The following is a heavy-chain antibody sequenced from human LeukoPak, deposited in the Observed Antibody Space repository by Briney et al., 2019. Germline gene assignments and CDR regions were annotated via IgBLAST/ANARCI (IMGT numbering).Heavy chain of an antibody. D-gene: IGHD3-10*01. CDR2: ISISGSSI. CDR3: ARGAVQGVISLFDY. J-gene: IGHJ4*02. V-gene: IGHV3-48*02. Sequence: GGSLRLSCAASGFTFSTYSTNWVRQAPGKGLEWVSYISISGSSIYYADSVKGRFTISRDNAKSSLYLQMNSLRDEDTAVYYCARGAVQGVISLFDYWGQGTLVTVSS. CDR1: GFTFSTYS.